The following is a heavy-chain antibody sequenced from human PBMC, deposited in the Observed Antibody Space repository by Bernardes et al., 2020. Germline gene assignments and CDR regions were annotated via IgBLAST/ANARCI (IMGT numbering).Heavy chain of an antibody. J-gene: IGHJ6*02. D-gene: IGHD3-10*01. CDR2: IGTAGDT. CDR3: ARGDYYGSGSYYRTPNGMDV. CDR1: GFTFSSYD. Sequence: GGSLRLSCAASGFTFSSYDMHWVRQATGKGLEWVSAIGTAGDTYYPGSVKGRFTISRENAKNSLYLQMNSLRAGDTAVYYCARGDYYGSGSYYRTPNGMDVWGQGTTVTVSS. V-gene: IGHV3-13*01.